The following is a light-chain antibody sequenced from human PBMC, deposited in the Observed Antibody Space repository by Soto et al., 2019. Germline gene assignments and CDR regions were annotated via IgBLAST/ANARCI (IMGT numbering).Light chain of an antibody. CDR3: VAWDASLSGGV. J-gene: IGLJ7*01. V-gene: IGLV1-47*01. Sequence: QSVLTQPPTASGTPGQRVTISCSGSRSNIGSNYVYWYQQVPGTAPKLLIYRNDQRPSGVPDRFSGSKSGTSASLAISGLRSEDEADYYCVAWDASLSGGVFGGGTQLTVL. CDR2: RND. CDR1: RSNIGSNY.